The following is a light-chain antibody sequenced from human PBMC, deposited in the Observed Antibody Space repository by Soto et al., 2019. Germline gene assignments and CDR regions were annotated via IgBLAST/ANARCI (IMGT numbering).Light chain of an antibody. Sequence: DIVMTQSPDSLAVSLGERATINCKSSQSVLYSSNNKNYLAWYQQKPGQPPKLLIYWASTRESGVPDRFSGSGSGTDLTLPISSLQAEDVAVYYCQQYYSTPPTFGGGTKVDIK. CDR1: QSVLYSSNNKNY. J-gene: IGKJ4*01. CDR3: QQYYSTPPT. CDR2: WAS. V-gene: IGKV4-1*01.